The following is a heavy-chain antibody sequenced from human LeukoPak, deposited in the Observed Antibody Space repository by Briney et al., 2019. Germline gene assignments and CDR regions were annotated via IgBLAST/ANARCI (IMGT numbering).Heavy chain of an antibody. CDR1: GGSISSSSYY. J-gene: IGHJ3*02. D-gene: IGHD3-10*01. V-gene: IGHV4-61*05. Sequence: PSETLSLTCTVSGGSISSSSYYWGWIRQPPGKGLEWIGYIYYSGSTNYNPSLKSRVTISVDTSKNQFSLKLSSVTAADTAVYYCARHIRLWFGGAVAAFDIWGQGTMVTVSS. CDR2: IYYSGST. CDR3: ARHIRLWFGGAVAAFDI.